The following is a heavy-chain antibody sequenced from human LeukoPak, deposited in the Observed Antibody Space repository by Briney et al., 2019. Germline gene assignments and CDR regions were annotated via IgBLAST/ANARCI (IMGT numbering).Heavy chain of an antibody. D-gene: IGHD1-26*01. Sequence: PGGSLRLSCAASGFTVSSNYMSWVRQAPGEGLEWVSVIYSGGTTYYADSVEGRFTISRDSSKNMLYLQMNSLRAEDTAVYYCARDGVGERYFDYWGQGTLVTVSS. CDR1: GFTVSSNY. CDR2: IYSGGTT. J-gene: IGHJ4*02. V-gene: IGHV3-66*01. CDR3: ARDGVGERYFDY.